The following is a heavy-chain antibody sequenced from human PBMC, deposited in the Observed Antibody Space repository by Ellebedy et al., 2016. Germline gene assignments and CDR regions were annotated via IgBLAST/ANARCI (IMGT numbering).Heavy chain of an antibody. J-gene: IGHJ3*02. CDR3: ARGDTGIAAAGGAFDI. CDR1: GLTFSSYA. CDR2: ISGSGGST. D-gene: IGHD6-13*01. Sequence: GGSLRLXXAASGLTFSSYAMSWVRQAPGKGLEWVSAISGSGGSTYYADSVKGRFTISRDNSKNTLYLQMNSLRAEDTAVYYCARGDTGIAAAGGAFDIWGQGTMVTVSS. V-gene: IGHV3-23*01.